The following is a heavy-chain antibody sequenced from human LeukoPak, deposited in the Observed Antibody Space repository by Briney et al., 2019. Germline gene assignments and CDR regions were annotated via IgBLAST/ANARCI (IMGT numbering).Heavy chain of an antibody. D-gene: IGHD4-17*01. CDR1: GYY. V-gene: IGHV4-38-2*01. CDR2: TYHDGRT. J-gene: IGHJ4*02. CDR3: AARFTVTANYFDH. Sequence: SETLSLTCAVSGYYWGWIRQPPGKGLEWIGSTYHDGRTYYNPSLKSRVTISVDTSKKQFSLRLSSVTAADAAVYYCAARFTVTANYFDHWDQGTLVTVSS.